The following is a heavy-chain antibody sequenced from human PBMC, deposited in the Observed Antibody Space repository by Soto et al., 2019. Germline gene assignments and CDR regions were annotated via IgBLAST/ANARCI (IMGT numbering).Heavy chain of an antibody. CDR1: GDSISSTIYS. CDR2: IYYSGNT. J-gene: IGHJ4*02. D-gene: IGHD5-18*01. V-gene: IGHV4-39*01. CDR3: ARVLLRYSCGSFDY. Sequence: TSETLSLTCTVSGDSISSTIYSWGWIRQPPGKGLEWIGSIYYSGNTYYNPSLKSRVTISVDTSKNQFSLKLSSVTAADTAVYYCARVLLRYSCGSFDYWGQGKLVTVSS.